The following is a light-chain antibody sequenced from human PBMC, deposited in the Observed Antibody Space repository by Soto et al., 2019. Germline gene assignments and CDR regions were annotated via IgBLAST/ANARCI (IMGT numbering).Light chain of an antibody. V-gene: IGKV3-20*01. Sequence: EIVLTQSPGTLSLFPGERATLSCRASQSLITRYLAWYQQKPGQASRLLIYGASSRATGIPDRFSGSGSGTDITLTISRLEPEDCGVYSCQHYGTSLTSGQGTPLQIK. CDR1: QSLITRY. CDR3: QHYGTSLT. J-gene: IGKJ5*01. CDR2: GAS.